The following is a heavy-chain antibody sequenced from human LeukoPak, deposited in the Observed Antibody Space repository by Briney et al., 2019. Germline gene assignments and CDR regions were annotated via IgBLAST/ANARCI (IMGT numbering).Heavy chain of an antibody. CDR3: ARGGWGYSYGRDAFDI. D-gene: IGHD5-18*01. Sequence: ASVKVSCKASGYTFTGYYMHWVRQAPGQGLEWMGWINPNSGGTNYAQKFQGRVTMTRDTSISTAYMELSRLRSDDTAVYYCARGGWGYSYGRDAFDIWGQGTMVTVSS. V-gene: IGHV1-2*02. CDR2: INPNSGGT. CDR1: GYTFTGYY. J-gene: IGHJ3*02.